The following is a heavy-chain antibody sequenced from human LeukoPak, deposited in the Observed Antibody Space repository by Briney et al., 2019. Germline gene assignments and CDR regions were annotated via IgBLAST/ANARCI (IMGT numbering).Heavy chain of an antibody. CDR2: TYYRSKWYT. Sequence: QSGPGLVKPSQTLSLTCTISGDSVSSNSAAWNWIRQSPSRGLEWLGRTYYRSKWYTDYALSVKSRITINPDTSKNQFSLQLNSVTHEDTAVYCCARGYGYYFDYWGQGTLVTVSP. CDR1: GDSVSSNSAA. D-gene: IGHD5-18*01. CDR3: ARGYGYYFDY. J-gene: IGHJ4*02. V-gene: IGHV6-1*01.